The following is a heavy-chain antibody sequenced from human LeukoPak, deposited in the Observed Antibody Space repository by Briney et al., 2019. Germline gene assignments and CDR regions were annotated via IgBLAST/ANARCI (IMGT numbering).Heavy chain of an antibody. J-gene: IGHJ4*02. D-gene: IGHD3-22*01. V-gene: IGHV4-59*01. CDR2: IYYSGST. Sequence: SETLSVTCTVSGGSISSYYWSWIRQPPGKGLEWIGYIYYSGSTNYIPSLKSRVTISVETSKNQFSLKLRSVTAADTAVYYCARVTGYMIEDYFDYWGQGTLVTVSS. CDR3: ARVTGYMIEDYFDY. CDR1: GGSISSYY.